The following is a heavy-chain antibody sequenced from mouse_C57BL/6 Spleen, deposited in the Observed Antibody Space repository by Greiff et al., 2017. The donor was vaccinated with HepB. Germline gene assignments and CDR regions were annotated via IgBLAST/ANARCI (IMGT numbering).Heavy chain of an antibody. CDR1: GYSITSGYY. V-gene: IGHV3-6*01. J-gene: IGHJ3*01. Sequence: EVKLMESGPGLVKPSQSLSLTCSVTGYSITSGYYWNWIRQFPGNKLEWMGYISYDGSNNYNPSLKNRISITRDTSKNQFFLKLNSVTTEDTATYYCARGGDDGYYFAWFAYWGQGTLVTVSA. D-gene: IGHD2-3*01. CDR3: ARGGDDGYYFAWFAY. CDR2: ISYDGSN.